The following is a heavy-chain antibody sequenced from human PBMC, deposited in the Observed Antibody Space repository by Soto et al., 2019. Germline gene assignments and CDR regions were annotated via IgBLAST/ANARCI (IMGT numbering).Heavy chain of an antibody. V-gene: IGHV3-30-3*01. Sequence: RGSLRLSCAASGFTFSSYAMHWVRQAPGKGLEWVAVISYDGSNKYYADSVKGRFTISRDNSKNTLYLQMNSLRAEDTAVYYCTRDRGNLDDHSVYYYYGLDVWGQGTTVTVSS. CDR1: GFTFSSYA. J-gene: IGHJ6*02. D-gene: IGHD3-10*01. CDR3: TRDRGNLDDHSVYYYYGLDV. CDR2: ISYDGSNK.